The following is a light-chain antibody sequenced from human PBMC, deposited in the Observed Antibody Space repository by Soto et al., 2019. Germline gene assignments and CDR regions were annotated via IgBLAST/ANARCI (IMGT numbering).Light chain of an antibody. CDR3: QQYSRSPWT. CDR2: GAS. CDR1: QSVSGSQ. V-gene: IGKV3-20*01. J-gene: IGKJ1*01. Sequence: EIVLTQSPGTLSLSPGERATLSCRASQSVSGSQLDWYQQKPGQGPRLLMYGASSRATSIPDRFSGSGSGTDFTLTISRLEPEDVVVYYCQQYSRSPWTFGQGTKVEIK.